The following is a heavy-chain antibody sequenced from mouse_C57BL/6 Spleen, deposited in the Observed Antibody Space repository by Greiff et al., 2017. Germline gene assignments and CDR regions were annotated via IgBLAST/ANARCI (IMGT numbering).Heavy chain of an antibody. CDR1: GYTFTGYW. CDR3: ARGLGDPAWFAY. V-gene: IGHV1-9*01. CDR2: ILPGSGST. D-gene: IGHD3-3*01. Sequence: QVQLKQSGAELMKPGASVKLSCKATGYTFTGYWIEWVKQRPGHGLEWIGEILPGSGSTNYNEKFKGKATFTADPSSNTAYMQLGSLTTEDSAIHYCARGLGDPAWFAYWGQGTLVTVSA. J-gene: IGHJ3*01.